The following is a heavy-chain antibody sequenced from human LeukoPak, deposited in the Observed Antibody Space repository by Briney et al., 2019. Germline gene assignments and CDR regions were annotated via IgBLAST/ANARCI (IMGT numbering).Heavy chain of an antibody. CDR1: GFNFTNYA. D-gene: IGHD2-21*02. CDR3: AKDGPTAIPSWFDP. V-gene: IGHV3-23*01. CDR2: ISSSGGST. J-gene: IGHJ5*02. Sequence: GGSLRLSCAASGFNFTNYAMNWVRQAPGRGLEWVSLISSSGGSTYYAGSVKGRFTISRDNSKNTLYLQMNSLRAEDTAIYYCAKDGPTAIPSWFDPWGQGTLVTVSS.